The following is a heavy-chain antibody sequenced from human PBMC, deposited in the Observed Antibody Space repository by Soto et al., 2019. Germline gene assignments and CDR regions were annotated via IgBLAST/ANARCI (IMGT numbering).Heavy chain of an antibody. V-gene: IGHV4-4*02. CDR1: GGSISSSNW. D-gene: IGHD3-16*02. Sequence: QVQLQESGPGLVKPSGTLSPTCAVSGGSISSSNWWSWVRQPPGKGLEWIGEIYHSGSTNYNPSLKSRVTISVDKSKNQFSLKLSSVTAADTAVYYCARDPGAVDFQLSRGYFDYWGQGTLVTVSS. J-gene: IGHJ4*02. CDR3: ARDPGAVDFQLSRGYFDY. CDR2: IYHSGST.